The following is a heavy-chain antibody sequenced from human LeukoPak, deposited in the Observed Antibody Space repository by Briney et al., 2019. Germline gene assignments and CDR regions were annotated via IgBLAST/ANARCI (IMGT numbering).Heavy chain of an antibody. CDR1: GFTFSSYA. J-gene: IGHJ4*02. CDR3: AREGIVVVGIDY. CDR2: IPSSGPVT. D-gene: IGHD3-22*01. Sequence: SGGSLRLSCAASGFTFSSYAMSWVRQAPGKGLEWVSGIPSSGPVTYYADSVKGRFTISRDNAKNSLYLQMNSLRAEDTAVYYCAREGIVVVGIDYWGQGTLVTVSS. V-gene: IGHV3-23*01.